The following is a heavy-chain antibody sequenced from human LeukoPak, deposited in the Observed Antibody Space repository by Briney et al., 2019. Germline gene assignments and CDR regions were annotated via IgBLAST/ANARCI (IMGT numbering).Heavy chain of an antibody. CDR2: THYSGSP. V-gene: IGHV4-31*03. CDR1: GDSISSRGYY. D-gene: IGHD5-18*01. CDR3: ARDSGHTAMAPTAYMDV. J-gene: IGHJ6*03. Sequence: SETLSLTCTVSGDSISSRGYYWSWIRQVPGKGLEWIGYTHYSGSPHYNSPLKNRLTISVDKSKNQLSLNLNSLTPAGTSVYYCARDSGHTAMAPTAYMDVWGKGTTVTVSS.